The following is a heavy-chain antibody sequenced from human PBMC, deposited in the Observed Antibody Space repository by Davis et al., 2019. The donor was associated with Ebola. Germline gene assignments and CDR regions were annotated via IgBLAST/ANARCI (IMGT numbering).Heavy chain of an antibody. D-gene: IGHD2-2*01. CDR3: ASFLRSYPDAFDI. J-gene: IGHJ3*02. V-gene: IGHV4-38-2*01. CDR1: GYSISSGYY. Sequence: PSETLSLTCAVSGYSISSGYYWGWIRQPPGKGLEWIGSIYHSGSTNYNPSLKSRVTMSVDTSKNQFSLKLSSVTAADTAVYYCASFLRSYPDAFDIWGQGTMVTVSS. CDR2: IYHSGST.